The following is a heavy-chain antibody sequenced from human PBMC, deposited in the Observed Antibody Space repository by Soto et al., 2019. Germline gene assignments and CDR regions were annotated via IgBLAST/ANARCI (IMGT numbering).Heavy chain of an antibody. V-gene: IGHV1-18*01. CDR1: GFTFTNYG. CDR3: AATTSIAIGFRD. CDR2: SSDLNGFT. J-gene: IGHJ4*02. Sequence: QLQLVQSGSEVKKPVASVKVSCKTSGFTFTNYGFTWVRQAPGKGLEWMGWSSDLNGFTNYAQDFQGRVTLTTDSSTNTAYMELRGLRSDDTAFYYCAATTSIAIGFRDWGQGTLVSVAS. D-gene: IGHD6-6*01.